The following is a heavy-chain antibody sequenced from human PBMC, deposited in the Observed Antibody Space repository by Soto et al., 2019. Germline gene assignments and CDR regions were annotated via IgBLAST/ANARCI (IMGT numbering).Heavy chain of an antibody. CDR2: INHCGST. Sequence: QPPPKGLHLIGEINHCGSTNYSPSLKSRVTISVDTSKNQFSLKLSSVTAADTAVYYCARGYGSGSYRVYYYYYYGTVVSGHGTTVPVSS. J-gene: IGHJ6*02. D-gene: IGHD3-10*01. V-gene: IGHV4-34*01. CDR3: ARGYGSGSYRVYYYYYYGTVV.